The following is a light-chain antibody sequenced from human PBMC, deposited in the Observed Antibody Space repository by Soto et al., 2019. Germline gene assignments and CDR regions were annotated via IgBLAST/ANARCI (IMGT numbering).Light chain of an antibody. CDR1: SSNIGNNA. V-gene: IGLV1-36*01. CDR2: YDD. J-gene: IGLJ1*01. CDR3: AAWDDSLNAYV. Sequence: QSVLTQPPSVSEAPRQRVTISCSGSSSNIGNNAVNWYQQHPGQAPKIVIYYDDLLTSGVSDRFSGSKSGTSASLAISALQSDDEADYYCAAWDDSLNAYVFGPGTKVTVL.